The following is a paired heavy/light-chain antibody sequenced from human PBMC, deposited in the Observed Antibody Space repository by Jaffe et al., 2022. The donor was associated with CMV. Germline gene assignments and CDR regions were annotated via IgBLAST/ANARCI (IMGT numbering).Heavy chain of an antibody. J-gene: IGHJ6*03. CDR2: ISHSGNT. D-gene: IGHD3-10*01. CDR1: GGSIGSNNR. Sequence: LLQESGPRVVKPSGALSLTCAVSGGSIGSNNRWTWVRQSPGKGLEWIGEISHSGNTNYNPSLMSRVTMSVDKSQNRFSLRMNSVTAADTAVYYCARLLSFTIIEGVIRWGPKESKSYYYYMDVWGKGTPVTVSS. CDR3: ARLLSFTIIEGVIRWGPKESKSYYYYMDV. V-gene: IGHV4-4*02.
Light chain of an antibody. CDR2: DAS. CDR1: QSVNRY. Sequence: EIVLTQSPATLSLSPGERATLSCRASQSVNRYLAWYQQKPGQAPRLLIYDASNRATGIPARFSGSGSGTDFTLTISSLEPEDFAVYYCQQRTNGLLTFGGGTKVEIK. CDR3: QQRTNGLLT. V-gene: IGKV3-11*01. J-gene: IGKJ4*01.